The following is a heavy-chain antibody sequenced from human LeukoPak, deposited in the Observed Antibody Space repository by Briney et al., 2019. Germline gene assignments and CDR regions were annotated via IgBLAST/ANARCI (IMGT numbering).Heavy chain of an antibody. CDR2: IYPGDSDT. CDR3: ARRSTVTYYGMDV. CDR1: GSRFTSYW. J-gene: IGHJ6*02. Sequence: GASLKISCKGSGSRFTSYWIGWGRRMPGKGLEGMGIIYPGDSDTRYSPSFQGQVTLSADKSISTAYLQWSSLKASDTAMYYCARRSTVTYYGMDVWGQGTTVTVSS. V-gene: IGHV5-51*01. D-gene: IGHD4-17*01.